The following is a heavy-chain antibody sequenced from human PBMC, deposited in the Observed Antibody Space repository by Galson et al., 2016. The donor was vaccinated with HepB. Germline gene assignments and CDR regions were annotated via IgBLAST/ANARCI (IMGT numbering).Heavy chain of an antibody. J-gene: IGHJ3*02. Sequence: SETLSLTCSVSGGSIRNSNHYWGWVRQPPGQGLEWIGNVYYSGSTYYTSSLKSRVTISVSMSNNRFSLTLTSVTAADTGVYFCARVTHYDVWSGDVPRRGSFDIWGQGTMVIVSS. CDR3: ARVTHYDVWSGDVPRRGSFDI. CDR1: GGSIRNSNHY. D-gene: IGHD3-3*01. CDR2: VYYSGST. V-gene: IGHV4-39*07.